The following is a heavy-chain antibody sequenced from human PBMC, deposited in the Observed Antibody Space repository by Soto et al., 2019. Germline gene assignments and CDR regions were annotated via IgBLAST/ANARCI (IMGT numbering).Heavy chain of an antibody. D-gene: IGHD6-19*01. CDR1: GGSVSSEY. J-gene: IGHJ5*02. CDR3: EREYIAGAGRSWFDP. Sequence: PSETLALTCTVSGGSVSSEYWSWIRQPPGKGLEWIGYIYYSGSTNYNPSLKSRVTISVDTSKNQFSLKLSSVTAADTAVYYCEREYIAGAGRSWFDPWGQGTLVTVSS. CDR2: IYYSGST. V-gene: IGHV4-59*02.